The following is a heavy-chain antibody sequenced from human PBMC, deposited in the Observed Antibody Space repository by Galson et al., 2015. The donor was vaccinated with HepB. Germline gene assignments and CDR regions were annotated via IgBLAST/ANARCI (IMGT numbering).Heavy chain of an antibody. J-gene: IGHJ3*02. CDR2: IYSGGST. D-gene: IGHD2-21*01. CDR3: ARDGGGDWVFDI. V-gene: IGHV3-66*01. Sequence: SLRLSCAASGFTFSSNYMSWVRQAPGKGLEWVSVIYSGGSTYYADSVKGRFTISRDNSKNTLYLQMNSLRAEDTAVYYCARDGGGDWVFDIWGQGTMVTVSS. CDR1: GFTFSSNY.